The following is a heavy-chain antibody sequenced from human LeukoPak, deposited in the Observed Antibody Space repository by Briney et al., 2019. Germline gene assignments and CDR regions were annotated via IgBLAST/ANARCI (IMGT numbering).Heavy chain of an antibody. CDR1: GGSISSRPYY. D-gene: IGHD6-19*01. CDR3: ARQQWLVSDFDY. J-gene: IGHJ4*02. Sequence: SETLSLTCTVSGGSISSRPYYWGWIRQPPGTGLEWIGSIYYSGSTYYNPSLKSRITISVDTSKNQFSLKLSSMTAADTAVYYCARQQWLVSDFDYWGQGTLVTVSS. CDR2: IYYSGST. V-gene: IGHV4-39*01.